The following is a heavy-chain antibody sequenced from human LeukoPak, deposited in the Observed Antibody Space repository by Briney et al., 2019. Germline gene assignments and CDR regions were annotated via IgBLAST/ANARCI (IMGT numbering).Heavy chain of an antibody. CDR2: INTNTGNP. CDR1: RYTFTSYA. D-gene: IGHD5-12*01. V-gene: IGHV7-4-1*02. J-gene: IGHJ6*03. Sequence: ASVKVSCKASRYTFTSYAMNWVRQAPGQGLEWMGWINTNTGNPTYAQGFTGRFVFSLDTSVSTAYLQISSLKAEGTAVYYCARKGGYDRKYYYYYYMDVWGKGTTVTVSS. CDR3: ARKGGYDRKYYYYYYMDV.